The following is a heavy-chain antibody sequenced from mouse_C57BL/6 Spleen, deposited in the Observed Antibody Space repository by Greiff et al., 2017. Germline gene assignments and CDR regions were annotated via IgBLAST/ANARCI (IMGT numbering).Heavy chain of an antibody. Sequence: QVQLKESGPGLVQPSQSLSITCTVSGFSLTSYGVHWVRQSPGKGLEWLGVIWRGGSTDYNAAFMSRLSITKDNSKSQVFFKMNSLQADDTAIYYCAKPLYDGYYYFDYWGQGTTLTVSS. V-gene: IGHV2-5*01. D-gene: IGHD2-3*01. CDR3: AKPLYDGYYYFDY. CDR1: GFSLTSYG. J-gene: IGHJ2*01. CDR2: IWRGGST.